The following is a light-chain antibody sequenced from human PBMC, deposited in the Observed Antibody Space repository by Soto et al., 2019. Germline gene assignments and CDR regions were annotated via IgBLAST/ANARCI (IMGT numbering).Light chain of an antibody. CDR3: QQYGSSRLT. J-gene: IGKJ4*01. Sequence: EIVMTQSSATLTVSPGERATLSCRASQSAGTNLAWYQQKPGQAPRLLIHGAFTRATGIPARFSGSGSGTDFTLTISRLEPEDFAVYYCQQYGSSRLTFGGGTKVDIK. V-gene: IGKV3-15*01. CDR2: GAF. CDR1: QSAGTN.